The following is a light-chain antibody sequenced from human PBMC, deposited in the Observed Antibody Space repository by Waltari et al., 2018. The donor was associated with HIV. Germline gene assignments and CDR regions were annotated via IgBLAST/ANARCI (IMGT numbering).Light chain of an antibody. CDR2: YNN. V-gene: IGLV1-51*01. CDR1: SSNLGNKF. J-gene: IGLJ3*02. Sequence: QSVLTQPPSVSAAPGQKVTISCSGSSSNLGNKFVSWYQQLPGTAPKLLIYYNNKRPSGIPDRFSGSKSGTSATLGITGLQTGDEADYYCGTWDSSLSAGLFGGGTKLTVL. CDR3: GTWDSSLSAGL.